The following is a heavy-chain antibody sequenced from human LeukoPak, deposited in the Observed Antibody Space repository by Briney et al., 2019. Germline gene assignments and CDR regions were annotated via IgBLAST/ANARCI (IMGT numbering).Heavy chain of an antibody. V-gene: IGHV3-7*01. Sequence: PEGSLRLSCAASGFTFSSYWMSWVRQAPGKGLEWVANIKQDGSEKYYVDSVKGRFTISRDNAKNSLYLQMNSLRAEDTAVYYCARVGSGSLDAFDIWGQGTMVTVSS. CDR2: IKQDGSEK. CDR3: ARVGSGSLDAFDI. J-gene: IGHJ3*02. D-gene: IGHD1-26*01. CDR1: GFTFSSYW.